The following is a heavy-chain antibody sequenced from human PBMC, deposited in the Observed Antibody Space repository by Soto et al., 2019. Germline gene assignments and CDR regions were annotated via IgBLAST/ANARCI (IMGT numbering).Heavy chain of an antibody. CDR3: ARGLYYYGSGSYSLGS. D-gene: IGHD3-10*01. CDR2: INPNSGRT. CDR1: GATFSSYS. V-gene: IGHV1-2*04. Sequence: EVSVKVSSKASGATFSSYSKSCVRLFPGPGLEWMGWINPNSGRTNYAQKFQGWVTMTTDTSISTAYMELSRLRSDDTAVYYCARGLYYYGSGSYSLGSWGQGTLVTV. J-gene: IGHJ5*02.